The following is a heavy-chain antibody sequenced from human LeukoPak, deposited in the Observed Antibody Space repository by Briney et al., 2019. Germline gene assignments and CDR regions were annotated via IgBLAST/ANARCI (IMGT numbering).Heavy chain of an antibody. V-gene: IGHV1-58*02. J-gene: IGHJ6*02. CDR1: GFTFTSSA. CDR2: IVDGSGDT. D-gene: IGHD3-22*01. Sequence: SVKVSCKASGFTFTSSAMQWVRQARGQRLEWIGWIVDGSGDTNYAQKFQERVTITRDMSTSTAYMELSSLRSEDTAVYYCAAAGPPYYYDSSGYYYYYGMDVWGQGTTVTVSS. CDR3: AAAGPPYYYDSSGYYYYYGMDV.